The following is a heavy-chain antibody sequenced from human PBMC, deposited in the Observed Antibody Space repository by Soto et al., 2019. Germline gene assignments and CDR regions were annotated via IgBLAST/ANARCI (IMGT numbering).Heavy chain of an antibody. D-gene: IGHD5-12*01. J-gene: IGHJ5*02. CDR3: TRQRGNSSGQGWFDP. CDR2: IRSKVNSYAT. V-gene: IGHV3-73*01. Sequence: PGGSLRISCAASGFPFSSSAMHWIRQASGKGLEWVGRIRSKVNSYATAYSASVKGRFTISRDDSKNTAYLQMNRLRAEDTAVYSGTRQRGNSSGQGWFDPWGQGTLVTVSS. CDR1: GFPFSSSA.